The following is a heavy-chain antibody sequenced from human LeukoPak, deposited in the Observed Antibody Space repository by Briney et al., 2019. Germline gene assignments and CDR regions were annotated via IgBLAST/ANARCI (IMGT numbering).Heavy chain of an antibody. CDR2: ISSSSSFI. V-gene: IGHV3-21*01. CDR1: GFTFSSYH. Sequence: PGGSLRLSCAVSGFTFSSYHMNWVRQAPGKGLDWVSYISSSSSFIKYADSVKGRFTISRDNAKNLLYLQMTRLSAEDTAVYYCARETGYCSGDCYYYFDLWGQGTLVTVSS. D-gene: IGHD2-21*02. J-gene: IGHJ4*02. CDR3: ARETGYCSGDCYYYFDL.